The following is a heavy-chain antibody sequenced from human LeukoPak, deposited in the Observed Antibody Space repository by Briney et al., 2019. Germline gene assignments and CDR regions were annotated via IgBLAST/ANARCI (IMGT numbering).Heavy chain of an antibody. Sequence: SETLSLTCSVSGGSFSTYYWSWIRQPPGKGLEWIGEINRGGDTNYNPSLNSRVTISVDSSKNQFSLKLNFVTAADTAIYYCANGRGSGSYFDGGWGQGTLVTVSS. D-gene: IGHD3-10*01. V-gene: IGHV4-34*01. CDR3: ANGRGSGSYFDGG. J-gene: IGHJ4*02. CDR1: GGSFSTYY. CDR2: INRGGDT.